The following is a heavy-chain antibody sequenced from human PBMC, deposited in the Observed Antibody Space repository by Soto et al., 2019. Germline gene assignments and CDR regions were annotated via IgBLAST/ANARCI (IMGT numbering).Heavy chain of an antibody. V-gene: IGHV3-23*01. CDR1: GFTFSSYA. Sequence: GWSLRLSCAASGFTFSSYAMSWVRQASGKGLEWVSAISGSGGSTYYADSVKGRFTISRDNSKNTLYLQMNSLRAEDTAVYYCAKMYDFWSGLDYWGQGTLVTVSS. CDR2: ISGSGGST. D-gene: IGHD3-3*01. J-gene: IGHJ4*02. CDR3: AKMYDFWSGLDY.